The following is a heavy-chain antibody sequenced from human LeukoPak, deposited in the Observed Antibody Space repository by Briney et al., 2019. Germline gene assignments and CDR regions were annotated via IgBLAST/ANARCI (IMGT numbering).Heavy chain of an antibody. CDR1: GGSISSGGYY. Sequence: SETLSLTCTVSGGSISSGGYYWSWIRQHPGKGLEWIGFIYYSGSTCYNPSLKSRVTISVDTSKNQFSLKLSSVTAADTAVYYCARSLRNARKISSRWFDPWGQGTLVTVSS. J-gene: IGHJ5*02. V-gene: IGHV4-31*03. CDR3: ARSLRNARKISSRWFDP. CDR2: IYYSGST. D-gene: IGHD3-16*01.